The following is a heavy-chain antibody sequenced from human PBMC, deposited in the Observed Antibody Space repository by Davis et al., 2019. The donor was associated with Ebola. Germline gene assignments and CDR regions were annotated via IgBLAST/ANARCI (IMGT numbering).Heavy chain of an antibody. CDR1: GGSISSSFYY. CDR3: ARIRWLHSRFDP. CDR2: NYYSGGT. V-gene: IGHV4-39*01. Sequence: SETLSLTCTVSGGSISSSFYYWGWVRQPPGRGLEWIGSNYYSGGTYYNPSLKSRVTVSVDTSKNQFSLKLSSVTAADTAVYYCARIRWLHSRFDPWGQGTLVTVSS. J-gene: IGHJ5*02. D-gene: IGHD5-24*01.